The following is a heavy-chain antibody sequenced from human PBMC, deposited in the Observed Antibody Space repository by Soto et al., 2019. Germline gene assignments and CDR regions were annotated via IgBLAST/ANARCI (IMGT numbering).Heavy chain of an antibody. J-gene: IGHJ4*02. V-gene: IGHV1-69*12. CDR3: ARVRPPNTWGDY. CDR1: GGTFSSYA. CDR2: IIPIFGTA. D-gene: IGHD3-16*01. Sequence: QVQLVQSGAEVKKPGSSVKVSCKASGGTFSSYAISWVRQDPGQGLEWMGGIIPIFGTANYAQKFQGRVTITADESTSAAFMELSSLRSEDTGVYYCARVRPPNTWGDYWGQGTLVTVSS.